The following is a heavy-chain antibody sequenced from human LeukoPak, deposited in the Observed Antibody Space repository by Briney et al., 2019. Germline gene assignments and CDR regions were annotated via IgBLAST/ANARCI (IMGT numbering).Heavy chain of an antibody. D-gene: IGHD3-3*01. CDR1: GFTFSSYW. CDR2: IKQDGSEK. V-gene: IGHV3-7*01. CDR3: ARLGLSGLHDAFDI. Sequence: GGSLRLSCAASGFTFSSYWMSWVRQAPGKGLEWVANIKQDGSEKYYVDSVKGRFTISRDNAKNSLYLQMNSLRAEDTAVYYCARLGLSGLHDAFDIWGQGTMVTVSS. J-gene: IGHJ3*02.